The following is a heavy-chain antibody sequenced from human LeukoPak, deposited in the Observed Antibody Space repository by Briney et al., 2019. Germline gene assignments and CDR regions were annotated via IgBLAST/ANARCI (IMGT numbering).Heavy chain of an antibody. CDR2: IYYSGNT. Sequence: SETLSLTCTVSGVSISSYYWSWIRQPPGKGLEYIWYIYYSGNTNYNPSLKSRVTISVDTSKNQFSLKLTSVTAADTAVYYCARGRKFITYYYDSSGYYYSYWGQGTLVTVSS. CDR1: GVSISSYY. V-gene: IGHV4-59*12. CDR3: ARGRKFITYYYDSSGYYYSY. J-gene: IGHJ4*02. D-gene: IGHD3-22*01.